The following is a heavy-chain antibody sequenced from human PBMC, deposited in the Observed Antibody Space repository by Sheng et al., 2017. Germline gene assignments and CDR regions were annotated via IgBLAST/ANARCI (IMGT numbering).Heavy chain of an antibody. V-gene: IGHV3-30*01. CDR3: ARDPTGTFDYNWFDP. Sequence: QVQLVESVGGVVQPGRSLRLSCAASGFTFSSYAMHWVRQAPGKGLEWVAVISYDGSNKYYADSVKGRFTISRDNSKNTLYLQMNSLRAEDTAVYYCARDPTGTFDYNWFDPWGQGT. J-gene: IGHJ5*02. D-gene: IGHD1-7*01. CDR2: ISYDGSNK. CDR1: GFTFSSYA.